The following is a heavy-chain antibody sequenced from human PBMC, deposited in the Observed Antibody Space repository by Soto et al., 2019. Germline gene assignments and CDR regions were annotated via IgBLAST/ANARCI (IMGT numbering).Heavy chain of an antibody. J-gene: IGHJ4*02. CDR1: GGTFSRHA. Sequence: QVQLVQSGAEVRKPGSSVKVSCKASGGTFSRHAISWVRQAPGQGLEWMGGIIPIFGTANHAKKIQGRVTIPAEESTSTAYRELSSLRSEDTAVYYCARDSPRGYGHGLYYFDYLVQGTLVTVSS. V-gene: IGHV1-69*01. CDR3: ARDSPRGYGHGLYYFDY. CDR2: IIPIFGTA. D-gene: IGHD5-18*01.